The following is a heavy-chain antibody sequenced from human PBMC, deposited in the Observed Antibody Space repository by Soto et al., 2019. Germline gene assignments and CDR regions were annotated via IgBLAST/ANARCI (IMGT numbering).Heavy chain of an antibody. J-gene: IGHJ6*02. D-gene: IGHD3-10*01. Sequence: SETLSLTCTVSGVSINNYYWTWIRQPPGKRLEWIGAIYYTGSTTYNPSLRSRVTFSVDTSKNQFSLSLTSVTAADTAVYYCARSGSGSYWNHYYGMDVWGQGTTVTVSS. CDR3: ARSGSGSYWNHYYGMDV. V-gene: IGHV4-59*01. CDR2: IYYTGST. CDR1: GVSINNYY.